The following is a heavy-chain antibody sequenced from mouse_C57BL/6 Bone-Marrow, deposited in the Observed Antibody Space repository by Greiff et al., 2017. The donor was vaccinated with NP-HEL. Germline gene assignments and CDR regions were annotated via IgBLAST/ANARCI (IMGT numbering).Heavy chain of an antibody. CDR1: GFTFSSYA. J-gene: IGHJ1*03. V-gene: IGHV5-4*01. Sequence: EVNLVESGGGLVKPGGSLKLSCAASGFTFSSYAMSWVRQTPEKRLEWVATISDGGSYTYYPDNVKGRFTISRDNAKNNLYLQMSHLKSEDTAMYYCARDRSSSSYWYFDVWGTGTTVTVSS. CDR2: ISDGGSYT. CDR3: ARDRSSSSYWYFDV. D-gene: IGHD1-1*01.